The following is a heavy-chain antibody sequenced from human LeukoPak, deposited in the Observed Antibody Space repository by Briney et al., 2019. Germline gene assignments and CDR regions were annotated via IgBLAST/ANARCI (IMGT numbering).Heavy chain of an antibody. CDR1: GYTFTSYA. D-gene: IGHD6-19*01. V-gene: IGHV1-3*01. J-gene: IGHJ6*02. CDR2: INAGNGNT. Sequence: ASVKVSNKASGYTFTSYAMHWVRQAPGQRLEWMGWINAGNGNTKYSQKFQGRVTITRDTSASTAYMELSSLRSEDTAVYYCARDGYSSAWYEDYYGMAVWAQGTTAPVPS. CDR3: ARDGYSSAWYEDYYGMAV.